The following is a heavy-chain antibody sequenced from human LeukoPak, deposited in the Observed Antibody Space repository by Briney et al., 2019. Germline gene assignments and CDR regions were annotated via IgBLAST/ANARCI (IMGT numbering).Heavy chain of an antibody. CDR2: IYYSGST. D-gene: IGHD3-22*01. CDR3: ARAPYYYDSSGYYNDAFDI. Sequence: SQTLSLTCTVSGGSISSGDYYWSWIRHSPGKGLEWIGYIYYSGSTYYNPSLKSPVTISVDTSKNQFSLKLSSVTAADTAVYYCARAPYYYDSSGYYNDAFDIWGQGTMVTVSS. V-gene: IGHV4-30-4*01. J-gene: IGHJ3*02. CDR1: GGSISSGDYY.